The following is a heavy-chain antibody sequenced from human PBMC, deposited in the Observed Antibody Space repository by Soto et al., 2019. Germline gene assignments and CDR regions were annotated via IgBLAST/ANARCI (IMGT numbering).Heavy chain of an antibody. CDR2: INHSGST. CDR1: GGSFSGYY. V-gene: IGHV4-34*01. J-gene: IGHJ4*02. Sequence: KSSETLSLTCAVYGGSFSGYYWSWIRQPPGKGLEWIGEINHSGSTNYNPSLKSRVTISVDTSKNQFSLKLSSVTAADTAVYYCARGPPSTRIFGVVTPLRYWGQGTLVTVSS. D-gene: IGHD3-3*01. CDR3: ARGPPSTRIFGVVTPLRY.